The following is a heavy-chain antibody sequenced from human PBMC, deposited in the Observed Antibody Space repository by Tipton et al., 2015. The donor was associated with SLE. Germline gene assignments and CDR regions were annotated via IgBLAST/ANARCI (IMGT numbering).Heavy chain of an antibody. CDR3: AREEWFGWFDP. CDR1: GGSFSSYY. Sequence: TLSLTCTASGGSFSSYYCRWIRQPPGKGLEWLGYIYYSGSTNSNPSLKSRVTKSLDTSKNQFSRNLRSVTAADTAVYYCAREEWFGWFDPWGQGTLVTVSS. D-gene: IGHD3-3*01. CDR2: IYYSGST. V-gene: IGHV4-59*01. J-gene: IGHJ5*02.